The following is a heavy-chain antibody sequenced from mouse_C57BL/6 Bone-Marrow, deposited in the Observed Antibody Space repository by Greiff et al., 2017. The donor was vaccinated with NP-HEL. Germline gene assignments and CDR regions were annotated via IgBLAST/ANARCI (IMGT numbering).Heavy chain of an antibody. Sequence: EVQVVESGAELVRPGASVKLSCTASGFNIKDDYMHWVKPRPEQGLEWIGLIDPENGDTEYASKFQGKATITADTSSNTAYLQLSSLTSEDTAVYYCTTSNYWAWFAYWGRGTLVTVSA. CDR3: TTSNYWAWFAY. CDR2: IDPENGDT. D-gene: IGHD2-5*01. CDR1: GFNIKDDY. V-gene: IGHV14-4*01. J-gene: IGHJ3*01.